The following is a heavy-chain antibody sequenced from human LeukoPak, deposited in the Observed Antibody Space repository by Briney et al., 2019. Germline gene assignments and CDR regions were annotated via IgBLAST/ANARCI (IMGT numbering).Heavy chain of an antibody. CDR1: GFTFSSYA. D-gene: IGHD2-21*01. V-gene: IGHV3-73*01. J-gene: IGHJ5*02. CDR3: ESSITKAGGS. Sequence: GRSLRLSCAASGFTFSSYAMHWVRQASGKGLEWVGRIRSKDQNSATAYAESVKGRFTISRDDSKNMAYLQMNSLRIEDTAVYYCESSITKAGGSWGQGTLVTVSS. CDR2: IRSKDQNSAT.